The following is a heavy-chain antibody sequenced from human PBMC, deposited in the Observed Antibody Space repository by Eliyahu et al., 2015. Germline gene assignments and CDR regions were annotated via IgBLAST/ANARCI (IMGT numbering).Heavy chain of an antibody. J-gene: IGHJ6*02. CDR3: ARVADLRSSTSWAPLGGMDV. Sequence: QVQLVESGGGVVQPGRSLRLSCTASGFTFSSYGXXWVRQAPGKGLEWVXVIWYDGSNKNYADSVKGRFTISRDNSKNTLYLQMNSLRAEDTAAYYCARVADLRSSTSWAPLGGMDVWGQGTTVTVSS. CDR1: GFTFSSYG. V-gene: IGHV3-33*01. CDR2: IWYDGSNK. D-gene: IGHD2-2*01.